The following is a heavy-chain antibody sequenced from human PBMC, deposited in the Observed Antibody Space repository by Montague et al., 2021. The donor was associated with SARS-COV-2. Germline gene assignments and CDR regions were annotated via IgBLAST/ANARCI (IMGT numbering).Heavy chain of an antibody. J-gene: IGHJ4*02. CDR2: INHSGST. CDR3: ARGARQGYGFRLGSFDS. CDR1: GGSFSGYY. D-gene: IGHD3-10*01. V-gene: IGHV4-34*01. Sequence: SETLSLTCAVYGGSFSGYYWNWIRQPPGKGLEWIGEINHSGSTNYNPSLKSRVTMSVDTSKNRFSPKLSSVTAADTAVYYCARGARQGYGFRLGSFDSWGQGTLVTLSS.